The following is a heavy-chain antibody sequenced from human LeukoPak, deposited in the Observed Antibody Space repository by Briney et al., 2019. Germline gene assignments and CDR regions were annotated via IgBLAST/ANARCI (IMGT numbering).Heavy chain of an antibody. CDR3: ARGESIAARGGYYYYYMDV. D-gene: IGHD6-6*01. CDR1: GYTFINYY. Sequence: GASVKVSCKASGYTFINYYMQWVRQAPGQGLEWMGIINPRGGSTSYAQKFQGRVTMTRDMSTSTFYMELSSLRSEDTAVYYCARGESIAARGGYYYYYMDVWGQGTLVTVSS. CDR2: INPRGGST. V-gene: IGHV1-46*01. J-gene: IGHJ6*03.